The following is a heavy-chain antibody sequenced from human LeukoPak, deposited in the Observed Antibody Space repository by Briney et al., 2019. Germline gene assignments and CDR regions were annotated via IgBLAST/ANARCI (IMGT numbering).Heavy chain of an antibody. CDR1: GFTFSSYG. CDR2: IWYDGSNK. Sequence: GGFLRLSCAASGFTFSSYGMHWVRQAPGKGLEWVAVIWYDGSNKYYADSVKGRFTISRDNSKNTLYLQMNSLRAEDTAVYYCARAIVVVAGAINYYGMDVWGQGTTVTVSS. CDR3: ARAIVVVAGAINYYGMDV. V-gene: IGHV3-33*01. J-gene: IGHJ6*02. D-gene: IGHD2-2*01.